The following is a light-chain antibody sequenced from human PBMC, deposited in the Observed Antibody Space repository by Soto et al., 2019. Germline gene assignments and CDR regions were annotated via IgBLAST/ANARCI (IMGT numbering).Light chain of an antibody. CDR3: QQHNSYPWT. J-gene: IGKJ1*01. CDR1: QSISSW. V-gene: IGKV1-5*03. CDR2: KAS. Sequence: DIQMTQSPSTLSASVGDRVTITCRASQSISSWLAWYQQKPGKAPTLLIYKASSFESGVPSRFSGSGSGTEVTLTISSLQPDDFATYYCQQHNSYPWTFGQGTKVEIK.